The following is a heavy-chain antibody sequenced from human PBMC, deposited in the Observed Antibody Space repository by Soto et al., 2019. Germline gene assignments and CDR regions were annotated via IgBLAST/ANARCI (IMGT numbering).Heavy chain of an antibody. CDR3: AKGTCPGTKAPDRCAFDI. CDR2: VSDDGNYK. J-gene: IGHJ3*02. D-gene: IGHD2-2*01. V-gene: IGHV3-30*18. Sequence: QEQLVESGGGVVQPGGSLTLSCAASGFTFRSYGMHWVRQAPGKGLEWVAVVSDDGNYKYYAESVKGRFTISRENSKNTLYLQLNSLSAEETAVYFCAKGTCPGTKAPDRCAFDIWGQGTMVTVSS. CDR1: GFTFRSYG.